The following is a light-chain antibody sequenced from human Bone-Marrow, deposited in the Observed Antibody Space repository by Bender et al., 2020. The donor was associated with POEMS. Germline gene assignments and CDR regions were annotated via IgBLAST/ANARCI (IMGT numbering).Light chain of an antibody. CDR2: DVN. J-gene: IGLJ3*02. CDR3: CSFVGNYIWV. Sequence: QPALTQPRSVSGSPGQSVTISCTGTSSDVGIDNYVSWYQQRPGKAPKVIIYDVNKRSGVPDRFSGSKSGNTASLTISGLQAEDEAEYYCCSFVGNYIWVFGGGTKVTVL. V-gene: IGLV2-11*01. CDR1: SSDVGIDNY.